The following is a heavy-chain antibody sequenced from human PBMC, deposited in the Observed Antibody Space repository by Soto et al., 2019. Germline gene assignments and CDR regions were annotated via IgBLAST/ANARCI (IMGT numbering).Heavy chain of an antibody. CDR1: GGSISIYY. Sequence: PSETLSLTCTVSGGSISIYYWSWIRQPPGKGLEWIGYIYYSGSTNCNPSLKSRVTISVDTSKNQFSLKLSSVTAADTAVYYCARGSEAAGILYYYYYGMDVWGQGTTVTVSS. J-gene: IGHJ6*02. V-gene: IGHV4-59*01. CDR3: ARGSEAAGILYYYYYGMDV. CDR2: IYYSGST. D-gene: IGHD6-13*01.